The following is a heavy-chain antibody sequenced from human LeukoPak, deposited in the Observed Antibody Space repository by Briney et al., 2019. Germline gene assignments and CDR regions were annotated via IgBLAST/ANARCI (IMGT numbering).Heavy chain of an antibody. D-gene: IGHD6-19*01. CDR3: AREQVAGTLFFDY. V-gene: IGHV1-2*02. Sequence: ASVKVSCKASGYTFTGYCMHWVRQAPGQGLEWMGWINPNSGGTNYAQKFQGRVTMTRDTSISTAYMELSRLRSDDTAVYYCAREQVAGTLFFDYWGQGTLVTVSS. CDR2: INPNSGGT. J-gene: IGHJ4*02. CDR1: GYTFTGYC.